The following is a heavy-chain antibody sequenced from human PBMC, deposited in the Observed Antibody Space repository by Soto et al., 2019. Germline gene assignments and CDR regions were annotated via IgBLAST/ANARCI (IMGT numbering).Heavy chain of an antibody. CDR3: APRSCSFCVFYTNFYYSTDV. J-gene: IGHJ6*03. V-gene: IGHV3-23*01. Sequence: PGGSLRLSCAASGFTFSTYAMSWVRQAPGKGLEWVSTITTSGGNTYYADSVQGRFTISRDNSKNTLYLQMNSLRAAATAVYYCAPRSCSFCVFYTNFYYSTDVSGKMTSVT. D-gene: IGHD2-8*01. CDR1: GFTFSTYA. CDR2: ITTSGGNT.